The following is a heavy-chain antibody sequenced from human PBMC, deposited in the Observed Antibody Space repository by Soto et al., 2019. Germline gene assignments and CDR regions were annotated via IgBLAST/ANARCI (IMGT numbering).Heavy chain of an antibody. V-gene: IGHV3-23*01. D-gene: IGHD1-26*01. Sequence: TGGSLRLSCAASGVFFSNYHMSWVRQSPGQGLQRVAATSGGGDPTYYADSVKGRTTISRDKSETTLWLQMNSLRAGNKTVYYCVKYGWATERHTFFYVLKDWGEGATVTVSS. CDR2: TSGGGDPT. CDR3: VKYGWATERHTFFYVLKD. J-gene: IGHJ4*02. CDR1: GVFFSNYH.